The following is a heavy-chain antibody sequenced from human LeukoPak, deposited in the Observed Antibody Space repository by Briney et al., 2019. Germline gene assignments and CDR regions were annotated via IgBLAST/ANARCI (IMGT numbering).Heavy chain of an antibody. CDR3: AREFIAGRISYGFDLFDN. V-gene: IGHV3-23*01. D-gene: IGHD5-18*01. CDR1: GFTFSSYG. CDR2: IGGGGGST. Sequence: GGSLRLSCAASGFTFSSYGMSWVRQAPGKGLEWVSTIGGGGGSTYHADSVKGRLTISRDNSKNTLHLQMNSLRAEDTAVYYCAREFIAGRISYGFDLFDNWGQGTPVTVSA. J-gene: IGHJ4*02.